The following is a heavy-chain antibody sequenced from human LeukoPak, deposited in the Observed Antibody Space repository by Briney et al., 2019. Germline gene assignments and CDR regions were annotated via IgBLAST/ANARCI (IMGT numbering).Heavy chain of an antibody. CDR3: AGQIVVAPATMGFVGYNWFDP. J-gene: IGHJ5*02. D-gene: IGHD2-2*01. CDR1: GGPISSYY. Sequence: SETLSLTCTVSGGPISSYYWSWIRQPPGKGLEWIGYISASGSTNYNPSLKSRVTISVDTSKNQFSLKLSSVTAADTAVYYCAGQIVVAPATMGFVGYNWFDPWGQGTLVTVSS. V-gene: IGHV4-4*09. CDR2: ISASGST.